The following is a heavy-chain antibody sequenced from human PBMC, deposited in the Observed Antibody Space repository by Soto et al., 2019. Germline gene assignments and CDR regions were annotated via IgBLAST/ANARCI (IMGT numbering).Heavy chain of an antibody. V-gene: IGHV3-30-3*01. J-gene: IGHJ4*02. D-gene: IGHD6-19*01. Sequence: PGGSLRLSCAASGFTFSSYAMHWVRQAPGKGLEWVAVISYDGSNKYYADSVKGRFTISRDNSKNTLYLQMNSLRAEDTAVYYCARDYDSSGWYLYGSFDYWGQGTLVTVSS. CDR1: GFTFSSYA. CDR2: ISYDGSNK. CDR3: ARDYDSSGWYLYGSFDY.